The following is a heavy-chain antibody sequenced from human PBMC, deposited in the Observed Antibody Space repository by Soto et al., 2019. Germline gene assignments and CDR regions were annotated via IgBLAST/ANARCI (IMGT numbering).Heavy chain of an antibody. Sequence: SETLSLTCTVSGGSISSGGYYWSWIRQHPGKGLEWIGYIYYSGSTYYNPSLKSRVTISVDTSKNQFSLKLSSVTAADTAVYYCARQSFEGIAAAGIGPNFDYWGQGTLVTVSS. D-gene: IGHD6-13*01. V-gene: IGHV4-31*03. CDR3: ARQSFEGIAAAGIGPNFDY. CDR2: IYYSGST. J-gene: IGHJ4*02. CDR1: GGSISSGGYY.